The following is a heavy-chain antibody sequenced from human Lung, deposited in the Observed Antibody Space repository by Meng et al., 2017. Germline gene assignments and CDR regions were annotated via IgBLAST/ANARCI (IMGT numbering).Heavy chain of an antibody. CDR3: ARDEDISAAGKLFGDY. CDR1: GYNFPDYY. Sequence: HGQLVQSGDEVKKPVASVKVSCKPSGYNFPDYYIHWVRRAPGQGLEWMGRINPKSGDTHYAQKFQARVTMTGDTSISTAYMELSGLRSDDTAMYYCARDEDISAAGKLFGDYWGQGTLVTVSS. CDR2: INPKSGDT. D-gene: IGHD6-25*01. V-gene: IGHV1-2*06. J-gene: IGHJ4*02.